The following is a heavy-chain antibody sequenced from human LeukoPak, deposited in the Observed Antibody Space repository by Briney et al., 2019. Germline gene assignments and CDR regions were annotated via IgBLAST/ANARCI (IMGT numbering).Heavy chain of an antibody. Sequence: PGGSRRLSGAASGFTVSSNYMSWVRKAPGKGLEWVSVIYSGGSTYYADSVKGRFTISRDNSKNTLYLQMNSLRAEDTAVYYCARGHNFGRLHPFDYWGQGTLVTVSS. J-gene: IGHJ4*02. CDR3: ARGHNFGRLHPFDY. CDR1: GFTVSSNY. V-gene: IGHV3-66*01. D-gene: IGHD3-9*01. CDR2: IYSGGST.